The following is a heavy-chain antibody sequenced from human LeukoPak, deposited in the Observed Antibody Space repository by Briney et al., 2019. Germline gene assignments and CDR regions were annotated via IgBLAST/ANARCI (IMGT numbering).Heavy chain of an antibody. CDR1: GFTFVSYS. Sequence: GGSLRLPCAASGFTFVSYSMNWVRQAPGKGLEWVSSISSSSLYIYYADSVKGRFTISRDNSKNTLYLQMNSLRAEDTAVYYCAKLYDSSGYYFGWGQGTLVTVSS. V-gene: IGHV3-21*01. CDR2: ISSSSLYI. J-gene: IGHJ4*02. CDR3: AKLYDSSGYYFG. D-gene: IGHD3-22*01.